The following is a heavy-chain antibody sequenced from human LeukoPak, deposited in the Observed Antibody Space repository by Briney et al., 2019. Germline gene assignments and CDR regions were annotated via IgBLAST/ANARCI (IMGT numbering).Heavy chain of an antibody. CDR3: ARVYSSGWYLFDY. D-gene: IGHD6-19*01. CDR2: IYYSGST. Sequence: SETLSLTCTVSGGSISDYYWSWIRQHPGKGLEWIGYIYYSGSTYYNPSLKSRVTISVDTSKNQFSLKLSSVTAADTAVYYCARVYSSGWYLFDYWGQGTLVTVSS. V-gene: IGHV4-31*03. CDR1: GGSISDYY. J-gene: IGHJ4*02.